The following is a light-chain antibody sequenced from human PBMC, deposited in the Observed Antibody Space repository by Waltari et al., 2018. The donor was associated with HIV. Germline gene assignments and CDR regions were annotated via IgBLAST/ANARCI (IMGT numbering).Light chain of an antibody. CDR3: QQSYSTLL. CDR2: PAS. V-gene: IGKV1-39*01. CDR1: QCISTY. Sequence: DIQMTQSPSSLSASVEDRVTITCRARQCISTYLNWYQKKSGKAPKRLIYPASSLQSGVPSRFSGSGSGTDFTLTISSLQSEDFATYYCQQSYSTLLFGQGTKLEIK. J-gene: IGKJ2*01.